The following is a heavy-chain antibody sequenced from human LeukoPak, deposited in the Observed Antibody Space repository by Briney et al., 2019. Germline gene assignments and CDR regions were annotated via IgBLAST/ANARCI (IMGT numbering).Heavy chain of an antibody. D-gene: IGHD4-17*01. V-gene: IGHV3-53*01. CDR2: IYSGGST. Sequence: GGSLRLSCTASGFDFSSYAMSWVRQAPGKGLEWVSVIYSGGSTYYADSVKGRFTISRDNSKNTLYLQMNSLRAEDTAVYYCARDGDYGDYFDYWGQGTLVTVSS. J-gene: IGHJ4*02. CDR1: GFDFSSYA. CDR3: ARDGDYGDYFDY.